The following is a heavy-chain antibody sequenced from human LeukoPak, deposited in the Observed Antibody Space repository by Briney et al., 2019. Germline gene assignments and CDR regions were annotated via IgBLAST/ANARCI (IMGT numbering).Heavy chain of an antibody. D-gene: IGHD2-8*01. CDR1: GFTVSSNY. CDR3: ARVQTVDGYYYYCMDV. Sequence: GGSLRLFCAASGFTVSSNYMSWDRQAPGKGLEWVSVIYSGGSTYYADSVKGRFTISRDNSKNTLYLQMNSLRAEDTAVYYCARVQTVDGYYYYCMDVWGQGTTVTVSS. V-gene: IGHV3-53*01. CDR2: IYSGGST. J-gene: IGHJ6*02.